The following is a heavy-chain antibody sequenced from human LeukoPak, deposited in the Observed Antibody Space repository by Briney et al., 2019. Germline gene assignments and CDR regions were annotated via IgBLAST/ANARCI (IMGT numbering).Heavy chain of an antibody. Sequence: PGRSLRLSCTASGFTFGDYGMSWVRQAPGEGPEWVGFIRSKPYGGTTEYAASVKGRFTISRDDSESIAYLQMNSLKTEDTAVYYCTRGDYYDSSGYYLLFDYWGQGTLVTVSS. CDR1: GFTFGDYG. J-gene: IGHJ4*02. D-gene: IGHD3-22*01. CDR3: TRGDYYDSSGYYLLFDY. CDR2: IRSKPYGGTT. V-gene: IGHV3-49*04.